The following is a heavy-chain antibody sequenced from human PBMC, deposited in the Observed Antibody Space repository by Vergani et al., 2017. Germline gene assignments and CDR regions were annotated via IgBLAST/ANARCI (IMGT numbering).Heavy chain of an antibody. J-gene: IGHJ4*02. V-gene: IGHV3-21*01. Sequence: VQLVESGGGLVKPGGSLRLSCAASGFTFSSYSMNWVRQAPGKGLEWVSSISSSSSYIYYADSVKGRFTISRDNAKNSLYLQMNSLRAEDAAVYYCAREPPYRWLRTFDYWGQGTLVTVSS. CDR3: AREPPYRWLRTFDY. CDR1: GFTFSSYS. CDR2: ISSSSSYI. D-gene: IGHD5-12*01.